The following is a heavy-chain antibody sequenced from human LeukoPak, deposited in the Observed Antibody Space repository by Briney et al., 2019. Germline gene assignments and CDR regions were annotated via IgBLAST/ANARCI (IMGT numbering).Heavy chain of an antibody. Sequence: GASVKVPCKASGYTFTGYYMHWVRQAPGQGLEWMGWINPNSGGTNYAQKFQGRVTMTRDTSISTAYMELSRLRPDDTAVYYCARDGSYCSGGSCYESTYYYYGMDVWGQGTTVTVSS. V-gene: IGHV1-2*02. CDR2: INPNSGGT. J-gene: IGHJ6*02. CDR1: GYTFTGYY. CDR3: ARDGSYCSGGSCYESTYYYYGMDV. D-gene: IGHD2-15*01.